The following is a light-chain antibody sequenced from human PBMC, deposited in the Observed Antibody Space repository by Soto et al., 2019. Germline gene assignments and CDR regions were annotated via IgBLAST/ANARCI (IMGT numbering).Light chain of an antibody. CDR2: ATS. J-gene: IGKJ4*01. CDR3: QQYGDWPLT. CDR1: QSVGNN. V-gene: IGKV3-15*01. Sequence: EIVLTQSPATLSVSPGERATLSCRASQSVGNNFAWYQQKPGQAPRRLSFATSTRATVLPARFSGSGSGREFTLPISSLQSEDFAVYYCQQYGDWPLTFGGGAKVEIE.